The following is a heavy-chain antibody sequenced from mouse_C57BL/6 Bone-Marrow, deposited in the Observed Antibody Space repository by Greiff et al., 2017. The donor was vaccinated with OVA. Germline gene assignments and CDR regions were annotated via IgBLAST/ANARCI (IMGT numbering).Heavy chain of an antibody. Sequence: EVQLQESGPELVKPGASVKISCKASGYSFTDYNMNWVKQSNGKSLEWIGVIPPNYGTTSYNQKFKGKATLTVDQSSSTAYMQLNSLTSEDSAVYYCAFYYGSSYRYFDVWGTGTTVTVSS. CDR3: AFYYGSSYRYFDV. D-gene: IGHD1-1*01. V-gene: IGHV1-39*01. CDR1: GYSFTDYN. CDR2: IPPNYGTT. J-gene: IGHJ1*03.